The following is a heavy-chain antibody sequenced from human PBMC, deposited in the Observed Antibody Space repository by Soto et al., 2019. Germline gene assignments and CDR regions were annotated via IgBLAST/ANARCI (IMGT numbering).Heavy chain of an antibody. V-gene: IGHV4-39*01. J-gene: IGHJ3*02. CDR1: GGSISSSSYY. Sequence: QLQLQESGPGLVKPSETLSLTCTVSGGSISSSSYYWGWIRQPPGKGLEWIGSIYYSGSTYYNPSLKSRVTISVDTSKNQFSLTLSSVTAADTAVYYCARQPKDAFDIWGQGTMVTVSS. CDR3: ARQPKDAFDI. CDR2: IYYSGST.